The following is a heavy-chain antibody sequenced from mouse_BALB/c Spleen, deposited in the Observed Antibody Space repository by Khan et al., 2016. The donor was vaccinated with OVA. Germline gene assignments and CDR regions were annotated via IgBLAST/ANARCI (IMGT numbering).Heavy chain of an antibody. D-gene: IGHD2-2*01. J-gene: IGHJ3*01. CDR3: ARREKYGYDPSWFAY. CDR1: GYTFTSYW. V-gene: IGHV1-52*01. Sequence: QVQLKQSGAELVRPGASVKLSCKASGYTFTSYWMNWVRQRPRQGLEWIGKINPSDSESHYNQMFKDKATLTVDKSSGTAYMQLSSVTSEDSAVYYCARREKYGYDPSWFAYWGQGTLVTVSA. CDR2: INPSDSES.